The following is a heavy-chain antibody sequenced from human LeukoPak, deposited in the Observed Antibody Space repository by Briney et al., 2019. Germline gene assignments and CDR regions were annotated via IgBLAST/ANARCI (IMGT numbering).Heavy chain of an antibody. Sequence: GGSLRLSCAASGXTFSSYSMNWVRQAPGRGLEWVSSITSSSNYIYYADSLKGRFTISRDNAKNSLYLQMNSLRAEDTAVYYCARSSWEYYFDYWGQGTLVTVSS. CDR3: ARSSWEYYFDY. CDR2: ITSSSNYI. J-gene: IGHJ4*02. D-gene: IGHD6-13*01. V-gene: IGHV3-21*01. CDR1: GXTFSSYS.